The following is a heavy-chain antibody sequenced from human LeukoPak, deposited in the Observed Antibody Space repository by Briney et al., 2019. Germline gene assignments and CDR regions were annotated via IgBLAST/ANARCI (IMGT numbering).Heavy chain of an antibody. J-gene: IGHJ5*02. D-gene: IGHD6-19*01. CDR2: ISSSSSYI. Sequence: PGGSLRLSCAASGFTFSSYSMNWVRQAPGKGLEWVSSISSSSSYIYYADSEKGRFTISRDNSKNTLYLQMNSLRAEDTAVYYCAKDPGYSSGWYFSTWGQGTLVTVSS. CDR1: GFTFSSYS. CDR3: AKDPGYSSGWYFST. V-gene: IGHV3-21*04.